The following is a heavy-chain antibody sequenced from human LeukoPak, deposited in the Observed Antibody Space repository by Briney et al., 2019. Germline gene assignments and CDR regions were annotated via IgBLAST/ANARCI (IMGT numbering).Heavy chain of an antibody. J-gene: IGHJ4*02. CDR2: INHSGST. V-gene: IGHV4-34*01. D-gene: IGHD4-23*01. CDR1: GGSVANYY. Sequence: PSETLSLTCAVSGGSVANYYWSWIRQPPGKGLEWIEEINHSGSTNYNPSLKSRVTISVDTSKNQFSLKLSSVTAADTAVYYCARARPTVVDYWGQGTLVTVSS. CDR3: ARARPTVVDY.